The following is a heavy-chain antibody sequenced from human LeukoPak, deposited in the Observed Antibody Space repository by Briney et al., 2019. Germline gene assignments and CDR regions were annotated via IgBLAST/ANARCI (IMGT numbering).Heavy chain of an antibody. D-gene: IGHD3-22*01. CDR2: IYYSGST. V-gene: IGHV4-39*07. Sequence: PSETLSLTCTVSGGSISSSSDYWGWIRQPPGKGLEWIGSIYYSGSTYYNPSLKSRVTISVDTSKNQFSLKLISVTAADTAVYYCARDERYDSSGYPFDYWGQGTLVTVSS. CDR3: ARDERYDSSGYPFDY. J-gene: IGHJ4*02. CDR1: GGSISSSSDY.